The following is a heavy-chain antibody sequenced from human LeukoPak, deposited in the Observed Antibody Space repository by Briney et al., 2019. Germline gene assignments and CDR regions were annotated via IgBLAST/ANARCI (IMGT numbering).Heavy chain of an antibody. CDR2: INHSGST. Sequence: PSETLSLTCAVSGGSISSGDYSWSWIRQPPGKGLEWIVEINHSGSTNYNPSLKSRVTISVDTSKNQFSLKLSSVTAADTAVYYCARLQDNDYYYYGMDVWGQGTTVTVSS. J-gene: IGHJ6*02. CDR1: GGSISSGDYS. V-gene: IGHV4-34*01. CDR3: ARLQDNDYYYYGMDV. D-gene: IGHD2-15*01.